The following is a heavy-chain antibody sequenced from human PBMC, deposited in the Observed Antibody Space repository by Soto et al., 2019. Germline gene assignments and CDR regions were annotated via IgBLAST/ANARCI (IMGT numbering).Heavy chain of an antibody. CDR1: GGSVSSGRFY. Sequence: PSETLCLTCTVSGGSVSSGRFYWSWIRQSPGKGLEWIGHIYYSGNTNYNPSLKSRVTISIDTSKNQFSLKLRSVTAEDTAVYYCAKSLGEVTAFDLWGRGTLVTVSS. CDR2: IYYSGNT. D-gene: IGHD2-21*02. V-gene: IGHV4-61*01. CDR3: AKSLGEVTAFDL. J-gene: IGHJ2*01.